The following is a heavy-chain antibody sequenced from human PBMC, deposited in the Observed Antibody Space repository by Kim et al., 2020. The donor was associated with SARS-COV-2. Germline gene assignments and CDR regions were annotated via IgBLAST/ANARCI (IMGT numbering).Heavy chain of an antibody. J-gene: IGHJ5*02. CDR3: AGASMTPDLNWFDP. D-gene: IGHD2-8*01. Sequence: AASMKGRFTIARDNAKNSLYLQMNSLRAEDTAVYDCAGASMTPDLNWFDPWGQGTLVTVSS. V-gene: IGHV3-11*06.